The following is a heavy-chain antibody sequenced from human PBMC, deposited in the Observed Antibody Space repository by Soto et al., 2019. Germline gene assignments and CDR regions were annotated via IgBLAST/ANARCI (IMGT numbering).Heavy chain of an antibody. CDR3: ARSAPFERYAITPVEF. CDR2: ISANNGNT. D-gene: IGHD2-8*01. CDR1: GYTFTTFG. V-gene: IGHV1-18*01. J-gene: IGHJ4*02. Sequence: QVRLVQSGPEVKKPGASVKVSCKASGYTFTTFGISWVRQAPGQGLEWVGWISANNGNTKYSQKFQGRVSLTTETSARTAYMELRSLRSDAPAVYYCARSAPFERYAITPVEFWGQGTLVTVSS.